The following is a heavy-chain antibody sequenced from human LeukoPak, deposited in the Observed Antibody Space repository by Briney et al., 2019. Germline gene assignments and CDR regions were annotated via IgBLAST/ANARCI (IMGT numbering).Heavy chain of an antibody. D-gene: IGHD6-19*01. J-gene: IGHJ4*02. CDR3: ARDSLAVAEFDY. Sequence: ASVKVSCKASGYTFTSYYMHWVRQAPGQGLEWMGIINPSGGSTSYAQKFQGRVTMTRDTSTSTVYMELSSPRSEDTAVYYCARDSLAVAEFDYWGQGTLVTVSS. CDR1: GYTFTSYY. CDR2: INPSGGST. V-gene: IGHV1-46*01.